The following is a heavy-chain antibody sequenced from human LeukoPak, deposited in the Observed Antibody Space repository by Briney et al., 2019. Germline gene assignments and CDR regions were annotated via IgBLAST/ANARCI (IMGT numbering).Heavy chain of an antibody. CDR1: GFTFVCHY. CDR3: ARLGGAQGYYYRSGSNHYFDH. V-gene: IGHV1-2*02. CDR2: INPDGGGT. J-gene: IGHJ4*02. D-gene: IGHD3-10*01. Sequence: ASVKVSCKTSGFTFVCHYMHWVRQAPGQGLAGMGWINPDGGGTDYPQKLRGRVTMTRDTSSNTLYMELSSLRSDDTAVYYCARLGGAQGYYYRSGSNHYFDHWGQGTLVTVSS.